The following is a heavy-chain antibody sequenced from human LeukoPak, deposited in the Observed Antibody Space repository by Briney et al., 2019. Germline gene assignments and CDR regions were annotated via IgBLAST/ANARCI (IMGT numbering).Heavy chain of an antibody. V-gene: IGHV4-61*02. CDR3: ARDRYYDSSGDAFDI. D-gene: IGHD3-22*01. J-gene: IGHJ3*02. CDR2: IYTSGST. Sequence: PSETLSLTCTVSGGSISSGSYYWSWIRQPAGKGLEWIGRIYTSGSTNYNPSLKSRVTISVDTSKNQFSLKLSSVTAADTAVYYCARDRYYDSSGDAFDIWGQGTMVTVSS. CDR1: GGSISSGSYY.